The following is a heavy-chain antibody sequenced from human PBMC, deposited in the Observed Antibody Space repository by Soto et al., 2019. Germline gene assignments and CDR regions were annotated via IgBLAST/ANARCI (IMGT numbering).Heavy chain of an antibody. J-gene: IGHJ4*02. CDR2: ISYDGSNK. D-gene: IGHD3-22*01. CDR1: GFTFSSYG. Sequence: GGSLRLSCAASGFTFSSYGMHWVRQAPGKGLEWVTVISYDGSNKYHADSVKGRFTISRDNSKNTLYLQMNSLRAEDTAVYYCAKDQGDYYDSSGYINDYWGQVTLVTVSS. V-gene: IGHV3-30*18. CDR3: AKDQGDYYDSSGYINDY.